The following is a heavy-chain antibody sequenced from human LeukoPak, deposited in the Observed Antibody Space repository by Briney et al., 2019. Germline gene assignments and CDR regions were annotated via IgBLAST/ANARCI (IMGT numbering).Heavy chain of an antibody. Sequence: ASVKVSCKASGYTFTSYDINWVRQATGQGLEWMGWMNPNSGNTGYAQKFQGRVTMTRNTSISTAYMELSSLRSEDTAVYYCARARRLGYCSGGSCSYYFDYWGQGTLVTVSS. V-gene: IGHV1-8*01. CDR3: ARARRLGYCSGGSCSYYFDY. CDR2: MNPNSGNT. CDR1: GYTFTSYD. J-gene: IGHJ4*02. D-gene: IGHD2-15*01.